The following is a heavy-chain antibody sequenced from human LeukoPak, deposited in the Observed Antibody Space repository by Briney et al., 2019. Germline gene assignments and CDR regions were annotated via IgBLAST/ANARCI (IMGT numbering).Heavy chain of an antibody. CDR2: IRYDGSNK. CDR1: GFTFSSYG. Sequence: GGSLRLSCAASGFTFSSYGMHWVRQAPGKGLEWVAFIRYDGSNKYYADSVKGRFTISRDNSKNTLYLQMNSLRAEDTAVYYCAKGGVVPPSQLDYWGQGTLVTVSS. D-gene: IGHD2-2*01. V-gene: IGHV3-30*02. J-gene: IGHJ4*02. CDR3: AKGGVVPPSQLDY.